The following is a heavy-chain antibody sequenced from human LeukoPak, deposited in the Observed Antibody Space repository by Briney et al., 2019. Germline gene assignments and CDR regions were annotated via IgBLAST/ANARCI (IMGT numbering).Heavy chain of an antibody. CDR1: GYIFNNYD. CDR2: MNPNSGNI. CDR3: AREGLDY. J-gene: IGHJ4*02. Sequence: ASVRVSCKASGYIFNNYDINWVRQATGQGLEWMGWMNPNSGNIGYAQKFQGRVTITKNTSINTAYMDLSRLTSEDTAVYYCAREGLDYWGQGTLVTVSS. V-gene: IGHV1-8*03.